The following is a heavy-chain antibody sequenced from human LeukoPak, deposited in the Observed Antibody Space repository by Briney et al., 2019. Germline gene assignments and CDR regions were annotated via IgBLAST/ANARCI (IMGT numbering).Heavy chain of an antibody. V-gene: IGHV1-18*01. J-gene: IGHJ4*02. CDR2: ISAYNGNT. CDR3: ARVRGDYDSSGPRDY. CDR1: GYTFTSYG. Sequence: ASVKVSCNASGYTFTSYGISWVRQAPGQGLEWMGWISAYNGNTNYAQKLQGRVTMTTDTSTSTAYMELRSLRSDDTAVYYCARVRGDYDSSGPRDYWGQGTLVTVSS. D-gene: IGHD3-22*01.